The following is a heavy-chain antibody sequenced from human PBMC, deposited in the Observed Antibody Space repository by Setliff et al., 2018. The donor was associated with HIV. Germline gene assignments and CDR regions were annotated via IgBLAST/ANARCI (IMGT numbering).Heavy chain of an antibody. CDR1: GYTFTGYY. Sequence: ASVKVSCKASGYTFTGYYMHWVRQAPGQGLEWMGRINPNSGGTNYAQKFQGRVTMTRDTSISTAYMELSRLRSDDTAVYYCARGAAGLDYYYYYMDVWGKGTTVTVSS. V-gene: IGHV1-2*06. CDR2: INPNSGGT. J-gene: IGHJ6*03. D-gene: IGHD6-19*01. CDR3: ARGAAGLDYYYYYMDV.